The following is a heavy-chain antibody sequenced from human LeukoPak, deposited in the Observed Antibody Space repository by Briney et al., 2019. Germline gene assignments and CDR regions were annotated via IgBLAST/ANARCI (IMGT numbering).Heavy chain of an antibody. D-gene: IGHD5-18*01. CDR3: ARGIRGYSYGYCDY. Sequence: ASVKVSCKASGDTFTGYYMHWVRQAPGQGLEWMGWINPNSGGTNYAQKFQGRVTMTRDTSISTAYMELSRLRSDDTAVYYCARGIRGYSYGYCDYWGQGTLVTVSS. V-gene: IGHV1-2*02. CDR2: INPNSGGT. CDR1: GDTFTGYY. J-gene: IGHJ4*02.